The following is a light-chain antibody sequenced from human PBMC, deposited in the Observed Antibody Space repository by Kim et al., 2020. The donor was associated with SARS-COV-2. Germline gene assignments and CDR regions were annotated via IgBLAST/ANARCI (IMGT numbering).Light chain of an antibody. CDR1: SSDIGCYNY. J-gene: IGLJ1*01. CDR3: SSSASSSTYV. Sequence: GQSITIACTGTSSDIGCYNYVSWYQQYPGKAPKLLIYDVTKRPSGVSNRFSGSKSGITASLTISGLQAEDEADYYCSSSASSSTYVFRIGTKVTVL. CDR2: DVT. V-gene: IGLV2-14*04.